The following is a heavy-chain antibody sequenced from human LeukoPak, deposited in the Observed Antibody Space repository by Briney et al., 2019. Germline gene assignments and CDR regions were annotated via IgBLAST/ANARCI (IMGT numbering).Heavy chain of an antibody. J-gene: IGHJ6*03. D-gene: IGHD6-13*01. CDR2: IFYSGGT. V-gene: IGHV4-39*07. Sequence: SETLSLTCTVSGGSINTPNYYWGWIRQTPGKGLEWIGSIFYSGGTYYSPSLTSRVTISLDTSRNQFSLKLNSVTAADTAVYYCARAYSPAAGYYMDVWGKGTTVTISS. CDR3: ARAYSPAAGYYMDV. CDR1: GGSINTPNYY.